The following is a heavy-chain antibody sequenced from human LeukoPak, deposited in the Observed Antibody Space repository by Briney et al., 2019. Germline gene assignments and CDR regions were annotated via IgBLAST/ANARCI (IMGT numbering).Heavy chain of an antibody. CDR2: IYYTGST. Sequence: SETLSLTCTLSGGSISSYFWSWIRQPPGKKLEWVGYIYYTGSTNYNPSLKSRVTISVDTPKNQFSLKLSSMTAADTAVHYCARAPRWSGSTSFFDYWGQGTLVTVSS. V-gene: IGHV4-59*01. CDR1: GGSISSYF. J-gene: IGHJ4*02. D-gene: IGHD3-10*02. CDR3: ARAPRWSGSTSFFDY.